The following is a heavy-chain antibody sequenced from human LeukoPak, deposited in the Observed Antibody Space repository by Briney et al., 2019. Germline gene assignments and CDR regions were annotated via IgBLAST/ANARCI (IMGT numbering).Heavy chain of an antibody. V-gene: IGHV4-34*01. CDR1: GGSFSGYY. Sequence: SETLSLTCAVYGGSFSGYYWSWIRQPPGKGLEWIGEINHSGSTNYNPSLKSRVTISVDTSKNQFSLKLRSVTAADTAVYYCATSRIGDGMDVWGKGTTVTVSS. D-gene: IGHD2-2*01. CDR2: INHSGST. CDR3: ATSRIGDGMDV. J-gene: IGHJ6*04.